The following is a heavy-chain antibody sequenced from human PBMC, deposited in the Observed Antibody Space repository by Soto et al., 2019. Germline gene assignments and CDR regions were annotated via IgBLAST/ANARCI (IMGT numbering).Heavy chain of an antibody. J-gene: IGHJ4*02. CDR1: GFTFDDYA. V-gene: IGHV3-9*01. Sequence: EVQLVESGGGLVQPGRSLRLSCAASGFTFDDYAMHWVRQGPRKGLEWVSGITWNSGSVAYADSVKGRFTISRDNAKNSLYLQMNSLRAEDTALYYCVKDRIRYFDWGVDYWGQGTLVTVSS. CDR2: ITWNSGSV. D-gene: IGHD3-9*01. CDR3: VKDRIRYFDWGVDY.